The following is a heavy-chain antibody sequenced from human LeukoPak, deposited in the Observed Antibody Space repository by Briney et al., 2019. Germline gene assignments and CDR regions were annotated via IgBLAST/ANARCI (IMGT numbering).Heavy chain of an antibody. D-gene: IGHD3-3*01. CDR2: IYTSGST. J-gene: IGHJ6*03. Sequence: PSETLSLTCTVSGGSISSGGYYWSWIRQPAGKGLEWIGRIYTSGSTNYNPSLKSRVTISVDTSKNQFSLKLSSVTAADTAVYYCARGGDAYDFWSGPPRYYYYYMDVWGKGTTVTVSS. CDR1: GGSISSGGYY. V-gene: IGHV4-61*02. CDR3: ARGGDAYDFWSGPPRYYYYYMDV.